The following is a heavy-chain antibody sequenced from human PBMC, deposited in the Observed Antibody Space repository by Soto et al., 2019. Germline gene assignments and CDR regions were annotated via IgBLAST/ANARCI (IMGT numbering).Heavy chain of an antibody. V-gene: IGHV3-21*01. D-gene: IGHD6-13*01. CDR1: GFTFSSYS. CDR3: ARGDSSSLYGGRYYYGMDV. CDR2: ISSSSSYI. J-gene: IGHJ6*02. Sequence: EVQLVESGGGLVKPGGSLRLSCAASGFTFSSYSMNWVRQAPGKGLEWVSSISSSSSYIYYADSVKGRFTISRDNAKNSLDLQMTSLRAEDTAVYYCARGDSSSLYGGRYYYGMDVWGQGTTVTVSS.